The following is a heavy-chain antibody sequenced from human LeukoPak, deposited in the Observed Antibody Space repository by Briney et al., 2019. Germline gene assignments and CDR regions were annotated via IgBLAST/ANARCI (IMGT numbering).Heavy chain of an antibody. CDR1: GGTFSSYA. CDR2: IIPIFGTA. J-gene: IGHJ3*02. CDR3: ARFPDRKQPPPYSSSPDAFDI. D-gene: IGHD6-6*01. Sequence: ASVKVSCKASGGTFSSYAISWVRQAPGQGLEWMGGIIPIFGTANYAQKFQGRVTITTDESTSTAYMELSSLRSEDTAVYYCARFPDRKQPPPYSSSPDAFDIWGQGTMVTVSS. V-gene: IGHV1-69*05.